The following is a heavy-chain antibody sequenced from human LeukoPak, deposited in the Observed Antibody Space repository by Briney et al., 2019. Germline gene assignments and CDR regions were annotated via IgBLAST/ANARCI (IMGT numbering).Heavy chain of an antibody. D-gene: IGHD3-22*01. CDR2: IIPILGIA. V-gene: IGHV1-69*04. Sequence: SVKVSCKASGGTFSSYAISWVRQAPGQGLEWMGRIIPILGIANYAQKFQGRVTITADKSTSTAYIELSSLRSEDTAVYYCARGDYYDSSGPGYWGQGTLVTVSS. CDR1: GGTFSSYA. J-gene: IGHJ4*02. CDR3: ARGDYYDSSGPGY.